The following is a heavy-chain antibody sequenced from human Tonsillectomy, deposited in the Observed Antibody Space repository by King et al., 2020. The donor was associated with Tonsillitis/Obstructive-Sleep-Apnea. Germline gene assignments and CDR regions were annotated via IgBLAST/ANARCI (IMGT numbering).Heavy chain of an antibody. V-gene: IGHV3-23*04. CDR1: GFTLNTYA. J-gene: IGHJ4*02. D-gene: IGHD2-2*01. CDR3: AKDAKYCSSASCTITNFDY. Sequence: VQLVESGGGLVQPGGSLRLSCAASGFTLNTYAMSWVRQAPGKGLEWVSTISGSAGSTYYADSVRGRFTISRDKSNNTLYLHMSSLRAEDTAIYYYAKDAKYCSSASCTITNFDYWGQGTLVTVSS. CDR2: ISGSAGST.